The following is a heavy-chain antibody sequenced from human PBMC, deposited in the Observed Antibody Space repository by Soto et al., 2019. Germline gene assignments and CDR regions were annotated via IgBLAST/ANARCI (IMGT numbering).Heavy chain of an antibody. V-gene: IGHV4-59*01. CDR2: IYYSGST. CDR1: GGSISSYY. J-gene: IGHJ4*02. CDR3: ARGKYSGYDYHGRFDY. Sequence: QVQLQESGPGLVKPSETLSLTCTVSGGSISSYYWSWIRQPPGKGLGWIGYIYYSGSTNYNPSLKSRVTISVDTSKNQFSLKLSSVTAADTAVYYCARGKYSGYDYHGRFDYWGQGTLVTVSS. D-gene: IGHD5-12*01.